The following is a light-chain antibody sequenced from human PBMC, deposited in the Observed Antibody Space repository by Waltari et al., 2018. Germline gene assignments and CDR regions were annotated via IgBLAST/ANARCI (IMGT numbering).Light chain of an antibody. CDR1: QSVNRA. Sequence: EIVLTQSPGTLSLSPGERATLSCKASQSVNRALAWYQQKPGQAPRLLLYGIFDRAAGTPDRFSGSGSGTDFSLTISRLEPEDFAVYYCQHYLRLPVTFGQGTRVEVK. CDR2: GIF. V-gene: IGKV3-20*01. CDR3: QHYLRLPVT. J-gene: IGKJ1*01.